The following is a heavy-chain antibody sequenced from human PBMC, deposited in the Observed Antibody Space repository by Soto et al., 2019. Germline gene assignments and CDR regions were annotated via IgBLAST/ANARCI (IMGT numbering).Heavy chain of an antibody. V-gene: IGHV2-5*01. D-gene: IGHD2-15*01. CDR2: IYWHDDK. Sequence: QITLRESGPTLVQPTQTLTLTCTLSGVSLSTSGEGVGWIRQPPGKALEWLALIYWHDDKRFSPSLKSRLAITRDISKNQVVMTMTDMAPEDTAIYYCAHRQRTVVVGAPFDLWGQGSQVTVSS. CDR3: AHRQRTVVVGAPFDL. J-gene: IGHJ4*02. CDR1: GVSLSTSGEG.